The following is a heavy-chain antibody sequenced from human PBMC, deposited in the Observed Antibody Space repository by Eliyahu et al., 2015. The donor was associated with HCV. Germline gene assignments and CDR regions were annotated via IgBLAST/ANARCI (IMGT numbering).Heavy chain of an antibody. CDR1: GYTFTGYY. D-gene: IGHD5-18*01. CDR2: INPNSGGT. V-gene: IGHV1-2*02. Sequence: QVQLVQSGAEVKKPGASVKVSCKASGYTFTGYYMHWVRQAPGQGLEWMGWINPNSGGTNYAQKFQGRVTMTRDTSISTAYMELSRLRSDDTAVYYCATKTAMVTRSDAFDIWGQGTMVTVS. CDR3: ATKTAMVTRSDAFDI. J-gene: IGHJ3*02.